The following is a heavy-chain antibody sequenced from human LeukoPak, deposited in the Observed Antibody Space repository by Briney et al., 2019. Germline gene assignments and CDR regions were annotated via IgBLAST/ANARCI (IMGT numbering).Heavy chain of an antibody. Sequence: SETLSLTCTVSGGSISSYYWSWIRQPAGKGLEWIGRIYTSGSTNYNPSLKSRVTMSVDTSKNQFSLKLSSVTAADTAVYYRARDSVVNSYYYYMDVWGKGTSVTVSS. V-gene: IGHV4-4*07. CDR1: GGSISSYY. D-gene: IGHD3-22*01. CDR2: IYTSGST. CDR3: ARDSVVNSYYYYMDV. J-gene: IGHJ6*03.